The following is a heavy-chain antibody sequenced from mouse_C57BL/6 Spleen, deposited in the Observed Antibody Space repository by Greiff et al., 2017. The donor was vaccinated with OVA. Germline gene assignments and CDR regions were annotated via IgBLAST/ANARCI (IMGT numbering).Heavy chain of an antibody. CDR2: ISYDGSN. CDR3: ARDGYGSSYWYFGV. CDR1: GYSITSGYY. J-gene: IGHJ1*03. D-gene: IGHD1-1*01. V-gene: IGHV3-6*01. Sequence: VQLKQSGPGLVKPSQSLSLTCSVTGYSITSGYYWNWIRQFPGNKLEWMGYISYDGSNNYNPSLKNRISITRDTSKNQFFLKLNSVTTEDTATYYCARDGYGSSYWYFGVWGTGTTVTVSS.